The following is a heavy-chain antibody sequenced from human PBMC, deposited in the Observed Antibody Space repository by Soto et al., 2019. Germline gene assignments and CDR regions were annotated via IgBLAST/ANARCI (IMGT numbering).Heavy chain of an antibody. J-gene: IGHJ3*02. CDR2: IYYSGST. CDR3: ANIVVDDDFYI. V-gene: IGHV4-59*01. CDR1: GGSIRNYY. D-gene: IGHD2-15*01. Sequence: NPSETLSLTCTVSGGSIRNYYWNWIRQPPGKGLEWIGYIYYSGSTNYNPSLKSRVTISVDTSKNQFSLKLRSVTAADTAVYYCANIVVDDDFYIWGPGTMVTVSS.